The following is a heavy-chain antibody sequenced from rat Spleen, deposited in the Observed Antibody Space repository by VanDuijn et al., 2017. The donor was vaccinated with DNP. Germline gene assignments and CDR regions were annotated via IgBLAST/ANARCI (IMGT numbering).Heavy chain of an antibody. CDR3: ARHDYSSYILVYFDY. V-gene: IGHV5-7*01. D-gene: IGHD1-2*01. CDR1: GFTFSDYN. CDR2: ISYDGSST. J-gene: IGHJ2*01. Sequence: EVQLVESGGGLVQPGRSLKLSCAASGFTFSDYNMAWVRQAPKKGLEWVATISYDGSSTYYRDSVKGRFTISRDNAKSTLYLQMDSLRSEDTATYYCARHDYSSYILVYFDYWGQGVMVTVSS.